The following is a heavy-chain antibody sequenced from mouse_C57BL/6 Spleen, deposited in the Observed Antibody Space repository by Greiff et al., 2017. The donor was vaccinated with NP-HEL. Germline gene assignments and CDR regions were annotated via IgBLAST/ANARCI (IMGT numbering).Heavy chain of an antibody. CDR3: ARGGRWYFDG. Sequence: VQLQQSGPELVKPGASVKISCKASGYTFTDYYMNWVKQSHGKSLEWIGDINPNNGGTSYNQKFKGKATLTVDKSSSTAYMELRSLTSEDSAVYYCARGGRWYFDGWGTGTTVTVSS. V-gene: IGHV1-26*01. J-gene: IGHJ1*03. CDR1: GYTFTDYY. CDR2: INPNNGGT.